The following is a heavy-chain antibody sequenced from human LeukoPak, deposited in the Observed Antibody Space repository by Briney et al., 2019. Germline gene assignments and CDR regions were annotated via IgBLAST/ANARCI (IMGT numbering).Heavy chain of an antibody. V-gene: IGHV3-21*01. CDR2: ISSSSSYI. Sequence: GGSLRLSCAASGFTLSSYSMNWVRQAPGKGLEWVSSISSSSSYIYYADSVKGRFTISRDNAKNSLYLQMNSLRAEDTAVYYCAREEQRWLQLVDYWGQGTLVTVSS. J-gene: IGHJ4*02. D-gene: IGHD5-24*01. CDR1: GFTLSSYS. CDR3: AREEQRWLQLVDY.